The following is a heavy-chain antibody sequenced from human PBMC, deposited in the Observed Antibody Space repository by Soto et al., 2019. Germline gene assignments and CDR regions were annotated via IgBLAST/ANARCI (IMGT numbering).Heavy chain of an antibody. J-gene: IGHJ4*02. CDR3: ARASTPDSTGYDY. CDR2: SRNRVKSFTT. V-gene: IGHV3-72*01. CDR1: GFTLSDHY. Sequence: EVQLVESGGGLVQPGGSLRLSCAASGFTLSDHYLDWVRQAPGKGLEWVGRSRNRVKSFTTAYAASVRGRFTFSSDDSTNSLYLQMHSLKPDDTAVYYCARASTPDSTGYDYWGQGTLVTVSS. D-gene: IGHD3-3*01.